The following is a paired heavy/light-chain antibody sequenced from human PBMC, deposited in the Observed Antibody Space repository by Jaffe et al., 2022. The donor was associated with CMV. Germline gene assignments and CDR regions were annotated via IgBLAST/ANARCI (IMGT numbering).Light chain of an antibody. CDR2: DVS. V-gene: IGLV2-14*03. CDR1: SSDVGSYDY. CDR3: SSFTSTIARKL. Sequence: QSALTQPASVSGSLGQSITISCIGTSSDVGSYDYVSWYQQYPGKAPRLIIYDVSNRPSGVSNRFSGSKSGSTASLTISGLQAEDEADYYCSSFTSTIARKLFGGGTKLTVL. J-gene: IGLJ3*02.
Heavy chain of an antibody. Sequence: QLQLHESGPGLVKPSETLSLTCNVSGGSIKTNSFYWGWIRQPPGKGLEWIGSIFYSGSTYYTPSLKSRVTISVDTSKNQFSLKLTSVSAADTAVYYCSRSYSSGWSHPLRGAFDIWGQGTMVTVSS. V-gene: IGHV4-39*01. CDR2: IFYSGST. CDR1: GGSIKTNSFY. J-gene: IGHJ3*02. CDR3: SRSYSSGWSHPLRGAFDI. D-gene: IGHD6-19*01.